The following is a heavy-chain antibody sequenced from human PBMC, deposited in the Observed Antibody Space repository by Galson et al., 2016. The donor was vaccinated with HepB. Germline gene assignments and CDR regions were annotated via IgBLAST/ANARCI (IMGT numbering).Heavy chain of an antibody. CDR3: ARAQFPHCSGGSCFSDY. CDR2: TSSSSTYI. CDR1: GFSFSTYS. D-gene: IGHD2-15*01. V-gene: IGHV3-21*01. Sequence: SLRLSCAASGFSFSTYSMTWVRQAPGKGLEWVSSTSSSSTYIYYADSEKGRFTISRDNAKNSLSLQMNSLSAEDTAVYYCARAQFPHCSGGSCFSDYWGQGTLVTVSS. J-gene: IGHJ4*02.